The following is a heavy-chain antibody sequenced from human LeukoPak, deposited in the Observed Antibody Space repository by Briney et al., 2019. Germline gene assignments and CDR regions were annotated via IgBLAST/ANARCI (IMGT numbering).Heavy chain of an antibody. CDR2: ISYDGSNK. CDR1: GFTFSSYA. Sequence: GGSLRLSCAASGFTFSSYAMHWVRQAPGKGLEWVAVISYDGSNKYYADSVKGRFTISRDNSKNTLYLRMNSLRAEDTAVYYCARDGGYPDAFDIWGQGTMVTVSS. J-gene: IGHJ3*02. CDR3: ARDGGYPDAFDI. V-gene: IGHV3-30*04. D-gene: IGHD1-26*01.